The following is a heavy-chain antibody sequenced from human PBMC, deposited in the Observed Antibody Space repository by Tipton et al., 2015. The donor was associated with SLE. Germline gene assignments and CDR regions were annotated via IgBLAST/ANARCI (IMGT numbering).Heavy chain of an antibody. Sequence: TLSLTCTVSGGSISSGTYYWTWIRQPAGKGLEWIGRVYIYGNTNYNPSLKSRVTISVDTSKNQFSLKLSSVTAADTAVYYCARGAPREKEYYYYYMDVWGKGTTVTVSS. CDR2: VYIYGNT. V-gene: IGHV4-61*02. J-gene: IGHJ6*03. CDR1: GGSISSGTYY. CDR3: ARGAPREKEYYYYYMDV.